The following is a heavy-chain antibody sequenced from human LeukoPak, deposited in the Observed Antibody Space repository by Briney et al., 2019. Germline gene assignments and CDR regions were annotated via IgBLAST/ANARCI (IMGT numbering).Heavy chain of an antibody. J-gene: IGHJ4*02. CDR1: GYTFICYH. CDR3: ARVIVAGALM. Sequence: ASXKVSCKASGYTFICYHIHWVRQAPGQGLEWRGWISAYSGNTNYAQKLHGRVTMTTDTATSTAYMELRSLRSDDTAVYYCARVIVAGALMWGQGTLVTVSS. D-gene: IGHD1-26*01. CDR2: ISAYSGNT. V-gene: IGHV1-18*04.